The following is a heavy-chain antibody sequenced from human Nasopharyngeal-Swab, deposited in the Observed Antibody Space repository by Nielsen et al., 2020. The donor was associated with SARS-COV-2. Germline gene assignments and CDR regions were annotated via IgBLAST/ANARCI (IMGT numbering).Heavy chain of an antibody. Sequence: GESLKISCAASGFTFSSYGMHWVRQAPGKGLEWVAVIWYDGSNKYYADSVKGRFTISRDNSKNTLYLQMNSLRAEDTAVYYCARGGWATMIVVVITGAFDIWGQGTMVTVSS. D-gene: IGHD3-22*01. CDR3: ARGGWATMIVVVITGAFDI. CDR2: IWYDGSNK. J-gene: IGHJ3*02. V-gene: IGHV3-33*01. CDR1: GFTFSSYG.